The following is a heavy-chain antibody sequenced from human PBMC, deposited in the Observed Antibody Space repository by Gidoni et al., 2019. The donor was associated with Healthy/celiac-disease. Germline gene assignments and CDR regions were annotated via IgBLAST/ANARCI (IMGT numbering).Heavy chain of an antibody. CDR3: ARESGSSEGGGYFDY. CDR2: INPSGGST. CDR1: GYTFTSYY. V-gene: IGHV1-46*01. J-gene: IGHJ4*02. D-gene: IGHD6-6*01. Sequence: QVQLVQSGAEVKKPGASVKVSCKASGYTFTSYYMHWVRQAPGQGLEWMGIINPSGGSTSYAQKFQGRVTMTRDTSTSTVYMELSSLRSEDTAVYYCARESGSSEGGGYFDYWGQGTLVTVSS.